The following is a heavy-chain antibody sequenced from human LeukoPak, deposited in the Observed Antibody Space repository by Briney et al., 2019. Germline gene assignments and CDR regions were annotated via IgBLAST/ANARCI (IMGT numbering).Heavy chain of an antibody. CDR2: ISISGSKT. J-gene: IGHJ4*02. Sequence: GGSLRLSCAASEFDFSSHAMTWVRQAQGKGLEWVSAISISGSKTYYADSVKGRFTISRDNSKNTLYLQMNSLRAEDTAVYYCANEIRPNDYWGQGTQVTVSS. V-gene: IGHV3-23*01. D-gene: IGHD4-17*01. CDR1: EFDFSSHA. CDR3: ANEIRPNDY.